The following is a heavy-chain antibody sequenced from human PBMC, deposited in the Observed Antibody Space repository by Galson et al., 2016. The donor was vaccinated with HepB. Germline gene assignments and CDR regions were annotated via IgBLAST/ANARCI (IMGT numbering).Heavy chain of an antibody. CDR2: IYSGGFT. V-gene: IGHV3-53*04. Sequence: SLRLSCAASGFTVSSNYMNWVRQAPGKGLQWVSVIYSGGFTYYAGSLKGRFPISRHNSKNTLYLQMNSLRAEDTAVYYCARGRWQLDWGQGTLVTVSS. D-gene: IGHD6-13*01. CDR3: ARGRWQLD. CDR1: GFTVSSNY. J-gene: IGHJ4*02.